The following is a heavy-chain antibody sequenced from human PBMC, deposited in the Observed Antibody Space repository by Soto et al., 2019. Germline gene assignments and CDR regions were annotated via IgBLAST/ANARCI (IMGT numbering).Heavy chain of an antibody. CDR2: IYYSGST. Sequence: PSETLSLTCTVSGGSISSGGYYWSWIRQHPGKGLEWIGYIYYSGSTYYNPSLKSRVTISVDTSKNQFSLKLSSVTAADTAVYYCATDSCSGGSCYSRYFQHWGQGTLVTVSS. J-gene: IGHJ1*01. CDR1: GGSISSGGYY. D-gene: IGHD2-15*01. V-gene: IGHV4-31*03. CDR3: ATDSCSGGSCYSRYFQH.